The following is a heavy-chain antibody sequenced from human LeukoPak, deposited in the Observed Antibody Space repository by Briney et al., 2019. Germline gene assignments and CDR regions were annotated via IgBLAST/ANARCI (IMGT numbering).Heavy chain of an antibody. Sequence: GGSLRLSCAASGFTFSGYAMSWARQAPGKGLEWLSVISGSGAGTYYADSVKGRFTISRDNSKNTLYLQMNSLGAEDTAVYYCAKVSSGYYYDNWFDPWGQGTLVTVSS. V-gene: IGHV3-23*01. CDR1: GFTFSGYA. D-gene: IGHD3-22*01. J-gene: IGHJ5*02. CDR2: ISGSGAGT. CDR3: AKVSSGYYYDNWFDP.